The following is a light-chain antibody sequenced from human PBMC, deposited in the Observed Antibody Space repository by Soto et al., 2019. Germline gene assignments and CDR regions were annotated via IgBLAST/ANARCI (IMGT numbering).Light chain of an antibody. CDR1: SSDVGGYNY. Sequence: QSVLTQPASVSGSPGQSITISCTGTSSDVGGYNYVSWYQQHPGKAPKLTIFEVIERPSGVSNRFSGSKSGNTASLTISGLQAEDEADYYCTSYTRGNFYVFGTGTKLTVL. CDR2: EVI. J-gene: IGLJ1*01. CDR3: TSYTRGNFYV. V-gene: IGLV2-14*01.